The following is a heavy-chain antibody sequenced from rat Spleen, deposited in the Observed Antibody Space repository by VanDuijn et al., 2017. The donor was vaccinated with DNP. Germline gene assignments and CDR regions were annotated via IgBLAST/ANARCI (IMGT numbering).Heavy chain of an antibody. Sequence: EVQLVESGGGLVQPGRSLKLSCAASGFTFSDYYMAWFRQTPKKGLEWVATISTSGSRTYYHDSVKGRFTISRDNAESSLYLQMNGLKSDDTATYYCARGGNNYATWFAYWGQGTLVTVSS. CDR2: ISTSGSRT. CDR1: GFTFSDYY. J-gene: IGHJ3*01. V-gene: IGHV5-7*01. CDR3: ARGGNNYATWFAY. D-gene: IGHD1-10*01.